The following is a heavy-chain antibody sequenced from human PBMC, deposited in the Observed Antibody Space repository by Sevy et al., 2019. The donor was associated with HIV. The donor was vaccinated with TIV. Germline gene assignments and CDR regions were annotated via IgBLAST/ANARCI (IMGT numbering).Heavy chain of an antibody. CDR1: GGSFSGYY. D-gene: IGHD3-3*01. CDR3: ASHDFWSGYFRDY. CDR2: INHSGST. J-gene: IGHJ4*02. Sequence: SETLSLTCAVYGGSFSGYYWSWIRQPPGKGLEWIGEINHSGSTNYNPSLKSRVTISVDTSKNQFSLKLSSVTAADTAVHYCASHDFWSGYFRDYWGQGTLVTVSS. V-gene: IGHV4-34*01.